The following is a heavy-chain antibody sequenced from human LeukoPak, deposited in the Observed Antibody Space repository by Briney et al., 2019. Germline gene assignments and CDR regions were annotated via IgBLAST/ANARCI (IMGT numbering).Heavy chain of an antibody. Sequence: GGSLRLSCAASGFTVSSNYMSWVRQAPGKGLEWVSVIYSGGSTYYADSVKGRFTISRDNSKNTLYLQMNSLRAEDTAVYYCARGGTGTTWSYYYYYMDVWGKGTTVTISS. CDR2: IYSGGST. V-gene: IGHV3-53*01. J-gene: IGHJ6*03. D-gene: IGHD1-1*01. CDR1: GFTVSSNY. CDR3: ARGGTGTTWSYYYYYMDV.